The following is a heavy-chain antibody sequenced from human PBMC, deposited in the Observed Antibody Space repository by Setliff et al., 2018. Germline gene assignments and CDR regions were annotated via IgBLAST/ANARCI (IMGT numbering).Heavy chain of an antibody. J-gene: IGHJ5*02. CDR2: INHTGST. Sequence: KPSETLSLTCAVYGGSFSGYYWSWIRQPPGKGLEWIGEINHTGSTNYSPSLKSRVTISVDTSKNSLYLQMNSLRPEDTALYYCAKGRTPYSRSWNGWFDPWGQGTLVTVSS. CDR3: AKGRTPYSRSWNGWFDP. V-gene: IGHV4-34*01. CDR1: GGSFSGYY. D-gene: IGHD6-13*01.